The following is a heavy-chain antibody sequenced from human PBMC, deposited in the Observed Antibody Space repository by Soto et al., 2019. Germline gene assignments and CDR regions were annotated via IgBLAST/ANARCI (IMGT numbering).Heavy chain of an antibody. J-gene: IGHJ4*02. Sequence: QVQLQESGPGLVKPSETLSLTCFVSGSSISPYYWTWIRQSPGKGLEWIGNIYYSGSTNYNPSLKSRVTISVDTSKKQFSLKLTSVTAADTAVYYCSRVGGYYGDYPNFDYWGQSTRVTVSS. CDR2: IYYSGST. CDR3: SRVGGYYGDYPNFDY. D-gene: IGHD4-17*01. CDR1: GSSISPYY. V-gene: IGHV4-59*01.